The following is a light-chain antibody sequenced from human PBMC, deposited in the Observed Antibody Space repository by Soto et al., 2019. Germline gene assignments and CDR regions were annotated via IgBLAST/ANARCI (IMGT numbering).Light chain of an antibody. V-gene: IGKV1-6*01. CDR2: AAS. CDR1: QGIRND. CDR3: QHYNSYSEA. Sequence: AIQITQSPSSLSASVGGRVTITCLASQGIRNDLGWYQQKPGKAPTLLIYAASSLQSGVPSRFSGSGSGTDFTLTISSLQPEDFATYYCQHYNSYSEAFGQGTKVDIK. J-gene: IGKJ1*01.